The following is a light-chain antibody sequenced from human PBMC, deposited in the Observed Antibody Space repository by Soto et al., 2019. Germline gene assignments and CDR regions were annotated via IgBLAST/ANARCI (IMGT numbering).Light chain of an antibody. CDR2: EGS. Sequence: QSVLTQPASVSGSPGQSITISCTGTSSDVGSYNLVSWYQQHPGKAPKLMIYEGSKRPSGVSNRFSGSKSGNTASLTISGLQAEDEADYYCSSYAGSSLGVFGTGTKLTVL. CDR1: SSDVGSYNL. CDR3: SSYAGSSLGV. J-gene: IGLJ1*01. V-gene: IGLV2-23*01.